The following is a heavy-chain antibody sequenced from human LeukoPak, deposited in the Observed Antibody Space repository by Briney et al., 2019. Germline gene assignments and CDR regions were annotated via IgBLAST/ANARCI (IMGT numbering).Heavy chain of an antibody. J-gene: IGHJ4*02. D-gene: IGHD6-13*01. Sequence: SETLSLTSTVSGGSISSYYWSWIRQPPGKGLEWIGYIYYSGSTNYNPSLKSRVTISVDTSKNQFSLKLSSVTAADTAVYYCARDGGAAGTAFDYWGQGTLVTVSS. V-gene: IGHV4-59*01. CDR1: GGSISSYY. CDR2: IYYSGST. CDR3: ARDGGAAGTAFDY.